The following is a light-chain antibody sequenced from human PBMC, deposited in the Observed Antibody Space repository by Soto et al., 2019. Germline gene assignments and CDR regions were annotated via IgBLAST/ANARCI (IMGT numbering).Light chain of an antibody. Sequence: QSVLTQPPSASGTPGQRVTISCSGSSSNIGTNTVNWYQQFPRSAPKLLMYSSNQRPSGVPDRFSGSKSGTSASLAISGLQSEDEAGYYCAAWDGSLNVVLFGGGTKVTVL. CDR3: AAWDGSLNVVL. J-gene: IGLJ3*02. CDR2: SSN. V-gene: IGLV1-44*01. CDR1: SSNIGTNT.